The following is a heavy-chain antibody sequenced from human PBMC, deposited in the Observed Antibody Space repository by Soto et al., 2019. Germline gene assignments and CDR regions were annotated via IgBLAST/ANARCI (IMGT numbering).Heavy chain of an antibody. J-gene: IGHJ4*02. D-gene: IGHD3-10*01. V-gene: IGHV3-23*01. CDR1: GFTFSSYA. CDR2: ISGSGGST. CDR3: AKVWITMVRGVVMYFDY. Sequence: GGSLRLSCAASGFTFSSYAMSWVRQAPGKGLEWVSAISGSGGSTYYADSVKGRFTISRDNSKNTLYLQMNSLRAEDTAVYYCAKVWITMVRGVVMYFDYWGQGTLVTVSS.